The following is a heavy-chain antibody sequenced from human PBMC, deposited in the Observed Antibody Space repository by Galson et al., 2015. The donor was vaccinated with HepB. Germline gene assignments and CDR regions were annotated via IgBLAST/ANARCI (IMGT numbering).Heavy chain of an antibody. CDR2: IYSGGST. J-gene: IGHJ1*01. V-gene: IGHV3-53*01. D-gene: IGHD1-26*01. Sequence: SLRLSCAASGFTVSSNYMSWVRQAPGKGLEWVSVIYSGGSTYYADSVKGRVTISRDNSKNTLYLQMNSLRAEDTAVYYCARKASGREYFQHWGQGTLVTVSS. CDR3: ARKASGREYFQH. CDR1: GFTVSSNY.